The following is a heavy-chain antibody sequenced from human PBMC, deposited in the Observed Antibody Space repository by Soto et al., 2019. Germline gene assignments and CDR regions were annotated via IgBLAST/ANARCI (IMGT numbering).Heavy chain of an antibody. CDR3: ARDVYYYDSSGPALDY. Sequence: GASVKVSCKASGYTFTSYGISWVRQAPGQGLEWMGWISAYNGNTNYAQKLQGRVTMTTDTSTSTAYMELRSLRSDDTAVYYCARDVYYYDSSGPALDYWGQGTLVTVSS. D-gene: IGHD3-22*01. CDR1: GYTFTSYG. V-gene: IGHV1-18*01. CDR2: ISAYNGNT. J-gene: IGHJ4*02.